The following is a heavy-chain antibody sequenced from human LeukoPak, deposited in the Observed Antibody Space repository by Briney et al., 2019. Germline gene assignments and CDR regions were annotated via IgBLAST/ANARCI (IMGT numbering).Heavy chain of an antibody. J-gene: IGHJ5*02. Sequence: PSETLSLTCTVSGDSISTYYWSWIRQPAGKGLEWIGRIYTSESTNYNPSLKSRVTMSVDTSKNQFSLKLSSVTAADTAVYYCARDPYRDNWFDPWGQGTLVTVSS. V-gene: IGHV4-4*07. CDR3: ARDPYRDNWFDP. CDR1: GDSISTYY. CDR2: IYTSEST. D-gene: IGHD2-2*01.